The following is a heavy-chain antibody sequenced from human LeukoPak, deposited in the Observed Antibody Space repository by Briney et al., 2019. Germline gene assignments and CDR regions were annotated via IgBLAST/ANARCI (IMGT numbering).Heavy chain of an antibody. CDR3: ARSRYDHYYMDV. J-gene: IGHJ6*03. CDR1: GFTFSTYT. V-gene: IGHV3-21*01. Sequence: GGSLRLSCAASGFTFSTYTMNWVRQAPGKGLEWVSSITSSSNYIYYADSVRGRFTISRDNSKNSLYLQMSSLRAEDTAVYYCARSRYDHYYMDVWGKGTTVTVSS. CDR2: ITSSSNYI.